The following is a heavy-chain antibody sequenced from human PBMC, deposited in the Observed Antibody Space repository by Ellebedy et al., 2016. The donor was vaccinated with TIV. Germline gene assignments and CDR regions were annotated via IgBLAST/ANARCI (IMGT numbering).Heavy chain of an antibody. CDR1: GASISSYY. Sequence: GSLRLXCTVSGASISSYYWSWIRQPAGKGLEWIGRIYSSGSINYNPSLKSRVTMSVDTSKNQFSLKLYSVTAADTAVYYCARDRAGTTDSGYFDYWGQGTLVTVSS. V-gene: IGHV4-4*07. CDR2: IYSSGSI. D-gene: IGHD1-7*01. J-gene: IGHJ4*02. CDR3: ARDRAGTTDSGYFDY.